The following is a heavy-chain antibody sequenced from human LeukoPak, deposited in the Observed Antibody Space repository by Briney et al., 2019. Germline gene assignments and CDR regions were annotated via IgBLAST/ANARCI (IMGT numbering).Heavy chain of an antibody. V-gene: IGHV4-30-4*01. CDR1: GDSISSGDYY. CDR3: ATGRLLGGYRGSYMGPLIY. J-gene: IGHJ4*02. CDR2: IYYSGST. Sequence: SETLSLTCTVSGDSISSGDYYWSWIRQPPGKGLEWIGNIYYSGSTNYNPSLKSRITISVDTSKNQFSLKLSSVTAADTAVYYCATGRLLGGYRGSYMGPLIYWGQGTWSPSPQ. D-gene: IGHD1-26*01.